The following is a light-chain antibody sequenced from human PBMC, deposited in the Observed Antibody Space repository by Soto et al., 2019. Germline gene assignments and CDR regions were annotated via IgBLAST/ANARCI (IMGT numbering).Light chain of an antibody. Sequence: EILVTHSPDSLAVSLGERATINCKSSQSVLYSSNNKNYLAWYQQKPRQPPKLLINWASTRESGVPDRFSGSGSGTDFTLTISSLQAEDVAVYYCQQYYNTPLTFGGGTRLEI. CDR2: WAS. J-gene: IGKJ5*01. CDR3: QQYYNTPLT. V-gene: IGKV4-1*01. CDR1: QSVLYSSNNKNY.